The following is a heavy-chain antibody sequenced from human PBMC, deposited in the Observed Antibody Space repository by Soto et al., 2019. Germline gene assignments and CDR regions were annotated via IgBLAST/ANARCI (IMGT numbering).Heavy chain of an antibody. V-gene: IGHV3-21*01. CDR3: ARDLSSSSARYFDY. J-gene: IGHJ4*02. CDR2: ISSSSSYI. Sequence: EVQLVESGGGLVKPGGSLRLSCAASGFTFSSYSMNWVRQAPGKGLEWVSSISSSSSYIYYADSVKGRFTISRDNAKNSLYLQMNSLRAKDTAVYYCARDLSSSSARYFDYWGQGTLVTVSS. CDR1: GFTFSSYS. D-gene: IGHD6-6*01.